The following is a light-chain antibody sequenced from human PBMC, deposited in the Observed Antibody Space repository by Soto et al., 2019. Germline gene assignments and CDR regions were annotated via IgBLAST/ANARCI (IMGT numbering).Light chain of an antibody. J-gene: IGLJ2*01. CDR2: LNSDGSH. CDR3: QTWGSGIVV. Sequence: QSVLTQSPSASASLGASVKLNCTLSSGHSNYAIAWHQQQSEKGPRFLMNLNSDGSHSKGDGIPDRFSGSSSGAERYLTISSLQSEDEADYYCQTWGSGIVVFGGGTKLTVL. V-gene: IGLV4-69*01. CDR1: SGHSNYA.